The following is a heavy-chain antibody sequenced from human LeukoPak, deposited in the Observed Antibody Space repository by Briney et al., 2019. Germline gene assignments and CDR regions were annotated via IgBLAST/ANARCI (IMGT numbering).Heavy chain of an antibody. J-gene: IGHJ4*02. CDR2: IWYDGSNK. V-gene: IGHV3-33*01. D-gene: IGHD6-19*01. CDR1: GFTFSSYG. CDR3: ASEGAVAGLDY. Sequence: GGSLRLSCAASGFTFSSYGMHWVRQAPGKGLEWVAVIWYDGSNKYYADSVKGRFTISRDNSKNTLYLQMNSLRAEDTAVYYCASEGAVAGLDYWGQGTLVTVSS.